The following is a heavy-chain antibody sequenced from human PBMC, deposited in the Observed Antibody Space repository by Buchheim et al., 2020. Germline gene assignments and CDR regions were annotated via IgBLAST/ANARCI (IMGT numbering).Heavy chain of an antibody. J-gene: IGHJ4*02. CDR2: IYYSGST. V-gene: IGHV4-59*08. CDR3: ARHGRVRFLEWNYRHPTIDY. D-gene: IGHD3-3*01. Sequence: QVQLQESGPGLVKPSETLSLTCTVSGGSISSYYWSWIRQPPGKGLEWIGYIYYSGSTNYNPSLKSRVTISVDTSKNQFSLKLSSVTAADTAVYYCARHGRVRFLEWNYRHPTIDYWGQGTL. CDR1: GGSISSYY.